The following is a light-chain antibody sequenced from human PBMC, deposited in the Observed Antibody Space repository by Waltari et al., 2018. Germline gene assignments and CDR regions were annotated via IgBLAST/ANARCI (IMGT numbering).Light chain of an antibody. V-gene: IGLV2-11*01. J-gene: IGLJ3*02. CDR2: DVS. Sequence: QSALTQPRSVSGSPGQSVTISCTGTSSDVGGYNYVYWYQQHPGKATKLMLNDVSQRPSGVPDRFSGSKSGNTASLTISGLQAEDEAEYYCLSYGGSHTWVFGGGTRLTVL. CDR3: LSYGGSHTWV. CDR1: SSDVGGYNY.